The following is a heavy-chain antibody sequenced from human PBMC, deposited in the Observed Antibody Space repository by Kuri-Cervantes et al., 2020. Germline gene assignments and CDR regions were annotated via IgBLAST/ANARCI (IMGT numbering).Heavy chain of an antibody. D-gene: IGHD3-10*01. Sequence: SLKISCAASGFTFSSYGMHWVRQAPGKGLEWVAVISYDGSNKYYADSVKGRFTISRDNSKNTLYLQMNSLRAEDTAVYYCAKSGSGYGMDVWGQGTTVTVSS. J-gene: IGHJ6*02. CDR2: ISYDGSNK. V-gene: IGHV3-30*18. CDR1: GFTFSSYG. CDR3: AKSGSGYGMDV.